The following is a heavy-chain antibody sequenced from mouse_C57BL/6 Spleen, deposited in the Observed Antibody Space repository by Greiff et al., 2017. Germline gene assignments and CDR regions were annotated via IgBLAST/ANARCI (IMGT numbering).Heavy chain of an antibody. D-gene: IGHD2-4*01. CDR2: IYPGDGDT. CDR1: GYAFSSYW. V-gene: IGHV1-80*01. Sequence: VKVVESGAELVKPGASVKISCKASGYAFSSYWMNWVKQRPGKGLEGIGQIYPGDGDTNYNGKFKGKATLTADKSSSTAYMQLSSLTSEDSAVYFCARAGLRYWYFDVWGTGTTVTVSS. CDR3: ARAGLRYWYFDV. J-gene: IGHJ1*03.